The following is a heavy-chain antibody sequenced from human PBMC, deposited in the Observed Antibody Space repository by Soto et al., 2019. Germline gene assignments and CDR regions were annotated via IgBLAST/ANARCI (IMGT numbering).Heavy chain of an antibody. J-gene: IGHJ4*02. CDR1: GGSISSGVYS. CDR3: ARGGYYDSSGFDY. Sequence: SETLSLTCAVSGGSISSGVYSWIWIRQPPGKGLEWIGYIYHSGSTYYNPSLKSRVTISVDRSKNQFSLKLSSVTAADTAVYYCARGGYYDSSGFDYWGQGTLVTVSS. CDR2: IYHSGST. D-gene: IGHD3-22*01. V-gene: IGHV4-30-2*01.